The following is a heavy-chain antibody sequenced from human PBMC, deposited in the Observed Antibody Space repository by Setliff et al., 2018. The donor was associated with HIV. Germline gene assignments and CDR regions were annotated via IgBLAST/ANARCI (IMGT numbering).Heavy chain of an antibody. Sequence: VSCKASGYTFTEFYVHWVRQAPGEGLEWIGWIYPNTGGTNYAQKFQGRVTMTRDTSIRTAYMELRMLTSDDTAIYYCTRSTTADWGQGTMVTVSS. J-gene: IGHJ4*02. V-gene: IGHV1-2*02. CDR3: TRSTTAD. CDR1: GYTFTEFY. CDR2: IYPNTGGT. D-gene: IGHD4-17*01.